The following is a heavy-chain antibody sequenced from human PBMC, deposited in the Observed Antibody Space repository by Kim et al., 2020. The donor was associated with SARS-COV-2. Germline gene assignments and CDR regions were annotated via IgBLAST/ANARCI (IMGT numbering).Heavy chain of an antibody. CDR3: AKPWSRGFVN. CDR2: INQDGNQR. J-gene: IGHJ4*02. CDR1: GFTFADSW. D-gene: IGHD3-3*01. Sequence: GGSLRLSCSASGFTFADSWMIWVRRAPGKGLEWVANINQDGNQRQYLDSVTGRFTVSRDNAQESLFLQMSSLRSDDTATYYCAKPWSRGFVNWGQGFLVIVSS. V-gene: IGHV3-7*05.